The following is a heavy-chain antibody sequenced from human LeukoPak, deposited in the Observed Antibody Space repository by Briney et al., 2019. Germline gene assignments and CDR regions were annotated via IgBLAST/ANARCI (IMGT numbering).Heavy chain of an antibody. CDR2: INHSGST. CDR1: GGSFSGYY. V-gene: IGHV4-34*01. CDR3: ARARMTTVTTWGYSQGNYFDY. D-gene: IGHD4-17*01. J-gene: IGHJ4*02. Sequence: SETLSLTCAVYGGSFSGYYWSWIRQPPGKGLEWIGEINHSGSTNYNPSLKSRVTISVDTSKNQFSLKLSSVTAADTAVYYCARARMTTVTTWGYSQGNYFDYWGQGTLVTVSS.